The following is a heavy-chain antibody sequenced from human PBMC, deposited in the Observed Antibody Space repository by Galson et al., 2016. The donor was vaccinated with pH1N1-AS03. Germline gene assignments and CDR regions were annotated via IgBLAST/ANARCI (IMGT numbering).Heavy chain of an antibody. V-gene: IGHV3-7*01. D-gene: IGHD6-19*01. CDR2: INQDGAKH. CDR1: GFTFTNYW. Sequence: SLRLSCAASGFTFTNYWMSWARQAPGKGPEWVANINQDGAKHYYVDSVRGRFTISRDNAKNSLYLQMNSLRVEDTAVYYCARDMLRPVGGTIVDYWGQGTLVTVSS. J-gene: IGHJ4*02. CDR3: ARDMLRPVGGTIVDY.